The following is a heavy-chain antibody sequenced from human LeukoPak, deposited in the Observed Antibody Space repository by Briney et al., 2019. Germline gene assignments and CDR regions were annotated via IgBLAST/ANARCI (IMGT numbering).Heavy chain of an antibody. J-gene: IGHJ4*02. Sequence: ASVKVSCKTSGYTCTSYDMNWVRQAAGQGLEWMGWTSPNTGYIYYARKFQGRMTMATNTATRTVYMELSSLRSEDTAVYYCATSRYCSNGVCPFDYWGQGTLVTVSS. CDR1: GYTCTSYD. CDR3: ATSRYCSNGVCPFDY. D-gene: IGHD2-8*01. V-gene: IGHV1-8*01. CDR2: TSPNTGYI.